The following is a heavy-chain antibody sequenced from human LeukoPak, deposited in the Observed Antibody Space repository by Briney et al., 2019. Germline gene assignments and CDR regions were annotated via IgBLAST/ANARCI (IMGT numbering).Heavy chain of an antibody. J-gene: IGHJ4*02. CDR1: GFTFSSYG. D-gene: IGHD5-24*01. CDR3: AEDRETATKVFDS. V-gene: IGHV3-30*02. CDR2: IRYDGTNK. Sequence: GGSLRLSCAASGFTFSSYGMHWVRQPPGKGLEWVAFIRYDGTNKYYADSVKDRFTISRDNSKNTLYLQMSSLRAEDTALYYCAEDRETATKVFDSWGQGTLVTVSS.